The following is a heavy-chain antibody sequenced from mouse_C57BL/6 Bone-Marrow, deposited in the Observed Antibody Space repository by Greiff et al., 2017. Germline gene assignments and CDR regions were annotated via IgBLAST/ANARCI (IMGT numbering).Heavy chain of an antibody. J-gene: IGHJ4*01. CDR2: ISNLAYSI. CDR1: GFTFSDYG. Sequence: EVQLVESGGGLVQPGGSLKLSCAASGFTFSDYGMAWVRQAPRQGPEWVAFISNLAYSIYYADTVTGRITIARENAKNTLYLEMSSLRSEDAAMYYCARHRSNYDYYAMDYWGQGTSVTVSS. D-gene: IGHD2-5*01. V-gene: IGHV5-15*01. CDR3: ARHRSNYDYYAMDY.